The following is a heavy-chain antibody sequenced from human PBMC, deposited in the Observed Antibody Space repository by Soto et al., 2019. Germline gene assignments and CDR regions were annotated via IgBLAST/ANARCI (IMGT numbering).Heavy chain of an antibody. V-gene: IGHV3-21*01. D-gene: IGHD3-3*01. Sequence: EVQLVESGGGLVKPGGSLRLSCAASGFTFSSYSMNWVRQAPGKGLEWVSSISSSSSYIYYADSVKGRFTISRDNAKNSLYLQMNSLRDEDTAVYYCARDGSYDFWSGYWGGYYYYGMDVWGQGTTVTVSS. CDR1: GFTFSSYS. CDR2: ISSSSSYI. J-gene: IGHJ6*02. CDR3: ARDGSYDFWSGYWGGYYYYGMDV.